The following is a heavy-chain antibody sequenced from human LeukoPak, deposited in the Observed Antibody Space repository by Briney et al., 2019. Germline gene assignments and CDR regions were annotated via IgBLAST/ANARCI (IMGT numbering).Heavy chain of an antibody. Sequence: PSEILSLTCTVSGGSISSSSYYWGWIRQPPGKGLEWIGSIYYSGSTYYNPSLKSRVTISVDTSKNQFSLKLSSVTAADTAVYYCAGDVLRFLEWLSVWGQGTLVTVSS. V-gene: IGHV4-39*02. D-gene: IGHD3-3*01. CDR1: GGSISSSSYY. CDR3: AGDVLRFLEWLSV. J-gene: IGHJ4*02. CDR2: IYYSGST.